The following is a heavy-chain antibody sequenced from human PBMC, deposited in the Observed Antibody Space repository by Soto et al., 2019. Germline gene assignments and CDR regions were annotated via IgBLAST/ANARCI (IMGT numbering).Heavy chain of an antibody. J-gene: IGHJ4*02. Sequence: GASGKVSCKASGYTFTDYGISWVRQAPGQGLQWMGWITAFNGNTKYAQQFQGRVTMTTDTSTSTAYMELRSLESDDTAVYYCARISQSDFWSGYYYFFDYWGQGTLVTVSS. D-gene: IGHD3-3*01. CDR3: ARISQSDFWSGYYYFFDY. V-gene: IGHV1-18*01. CDR2: ITAFNGNT. CDR1: GYTFTDYG.